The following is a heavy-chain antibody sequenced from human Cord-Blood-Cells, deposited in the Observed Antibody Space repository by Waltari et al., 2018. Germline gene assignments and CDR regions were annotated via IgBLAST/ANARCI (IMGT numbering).Heavy chain of an antibody. D-gene: IGHD6-6*01. CDR2: ISGSGGST. Sequence: EVQLVESGGGLVQPGGSLRLSCAASGFTFSSYAMSWVRQAPGKGRGWVSAISGSGGSTYYADSVKGRFTISRDNSKNTLDLQMNSLRAEDTAVYYCAKVRSIAARRGYYFDYWGQGTLVTVSS. J-gene: IGHJ4*02. V-gene: IGHV3-23*04. CDR1: GFTFSSYA. CDR3: AKVRSIAARRGYYFDY.